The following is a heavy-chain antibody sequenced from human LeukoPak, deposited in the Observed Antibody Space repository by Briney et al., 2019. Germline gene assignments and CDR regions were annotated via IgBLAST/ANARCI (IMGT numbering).Heavy chain of an antibody. D-gene: IGHD1-26*01. CDR1: GFTFSYYW. CDR2: ISRFAEYI. V-gene: IGHV3-21*01. J-gene: IGHJ4*02. CDR3: ARDFGHQVGATRYYFDY. Sequence: GGSLRLSCAASGFTFSYYWMYWVRQAPGKGLEWVASISRFAEYIYYADSVKGRFTISRDDAKNSLYLQMNSLKAEDTALYYCARDFGHQVGATRYYFDYWGQGTLVTVSS.